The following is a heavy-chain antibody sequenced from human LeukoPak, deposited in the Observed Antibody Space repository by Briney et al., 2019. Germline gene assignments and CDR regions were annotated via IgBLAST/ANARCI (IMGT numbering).Heavy chain of an antibody. CDR2: IRSKAYSGTT. CDR1: GFTFGDYA. V-gene: IGHV3-49*04. D-gene: IGHD3-3*01. J-gene: IGHJ4*02. Sequence: GGSLRLSCTASGFTFGDYAMSWVRQAPGKGLEWVGFIRSKAYSGTTEHAASVKGRFTISRDDSKSIAYLQMNSLKTEDTAVYYCTRAAYYDFWSGYYFWGQGTLVTVSS. CDR3: TRAAYYDFWSGYYF.